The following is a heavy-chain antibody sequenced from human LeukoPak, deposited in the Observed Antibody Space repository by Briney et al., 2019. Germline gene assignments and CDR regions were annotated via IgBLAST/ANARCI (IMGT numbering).Heavy chain of an antibody. Sequence: KPGESLKISCKGSGYSFTSYWIGWVRQMPGRGLEWMGIIYPGDSDTSYSPSFQGQVTISADKSISTAYLQWSSLKASDTAMYYCARHHDSSLNPFDPWGQGTLVTVSS. V-gene: IGHV5-51*01. CDR2: IYPGDSDT. D-gene: IGHD3-22*01. CDR3: ARHHDSSLNPFDP. CDR1: GYSFTSYW. J-gene: IGHJ5*02.